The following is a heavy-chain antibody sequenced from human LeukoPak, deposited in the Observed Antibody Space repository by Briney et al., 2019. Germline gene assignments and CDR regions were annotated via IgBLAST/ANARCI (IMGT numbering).Heavy chain of an antibody. D-gene: IGHD3-10*01. Sequence: PGGSLRLSCAASGFSFSNYGMHWVRQAPGKGLEWVAFIRFDGTDEFYADSVKGRFTISRDNSKNTLYLQMNSLRADDTAVYYCAKDRSKGYGSGSSYIRAQKYYFDYWGQGALVTVSS. V-gene: IGHV3-30*02. CDR2: IRFDGTDE. CDR1: GFSFSNYG. J-gene: IGHJ4*02. CDR3: AKDRSKGYGSGSSYIRAQKYYFDY.